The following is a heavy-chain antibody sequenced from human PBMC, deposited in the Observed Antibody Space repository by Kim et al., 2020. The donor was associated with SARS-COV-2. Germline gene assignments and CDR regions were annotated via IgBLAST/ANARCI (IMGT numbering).Heavy chain of an antibody. Sequence: GGSLRLSCAASGFTFSSYAMHWVRQAPGKGLEWVAVISYDGSNKYYADSVKGRFTISRDNSKNTLYLQMNSLRAEDTAVYYCARRFDSEEYYWGQGTLVT. CDR3: ARRFDSEEYY. CDR1: GFTFSSYA. D-gene: IGHD1-26*01. CDR2: ISYDGSNK. J-gene: IGHJ4*02. V-gene: IGHV3-30*04.